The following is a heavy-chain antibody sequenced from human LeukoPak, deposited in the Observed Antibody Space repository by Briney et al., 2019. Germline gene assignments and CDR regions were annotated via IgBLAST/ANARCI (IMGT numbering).Heavy chain of an antibody. D-gene: IGHD2-15*01. V-gene: IGHV4-30-2*01. CDR3: ANADRYCSSGSCPVPDAFDF. CDR2: IYDSGST. J-gene: IGHJ3*01. Sequence: NPSQTLSLTCTVSGGSISSGDYYWSWIRQPPGKGLEWIGYIYDSGSTYYNPSLKSRVTRSVDRSKNQFSLKLRSVPAADTAVYYCANADRYCSSGSCPVPDAFDFWGQGTMVAVSS. CDR1: GGSISSGDYY.